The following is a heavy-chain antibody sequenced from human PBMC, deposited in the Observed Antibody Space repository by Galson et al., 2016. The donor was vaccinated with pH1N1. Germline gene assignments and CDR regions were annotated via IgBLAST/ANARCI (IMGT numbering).Heavy chain of an antibody. J-gene: IGHJ5*02. D-gene: IGHD6-19*01. CDR2: ISWNTGSM. CDR3: AKYSGWYGGWFDP. V-gene: IGHV3-9*01. CDR1: GFTFDDYG. Sequence: SLRLSCAASGFTFDDYGMHWVRQAPGKGLEWVSSISWNTGSMAYADSVKGRFTISRDNAKNSLYLQMNSLRAEDTALYYCAKYSGWYGGWFDPWGQGTLVTVSS.